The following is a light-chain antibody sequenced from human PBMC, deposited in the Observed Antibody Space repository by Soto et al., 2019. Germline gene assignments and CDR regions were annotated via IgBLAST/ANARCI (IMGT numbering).Light chain of an antibody. J-gene: IGLJ2*01. CDR1: SSDVGGYNY. V-gene: IGLV2-14*01. CDR2: DVS. CDR3: SSYTSSSTDVV. Sequence: QAVVTQPASVSGSPGQSITISCTGTSSDVGGYNYVSWYQQHPGKAPKLMIYDVSNRPSGVSNRFSGSKSGNTASLTISGLQAEDEADSYCSSYTSSSTDVVFGGGTKVTVL.